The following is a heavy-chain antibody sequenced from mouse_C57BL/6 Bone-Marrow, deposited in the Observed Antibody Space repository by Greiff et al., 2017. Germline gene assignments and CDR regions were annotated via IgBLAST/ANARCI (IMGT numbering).Heavy chain of an antibody. D-gene: IGHD2-4*01. CDR1: GYSFTSYY. Sequence: QVQLKESGPELVKPGASVKISCKASGYSFTSYYIHWVKQRPGQGLEWIGWIYPGSGNTKYNEKFKGKATLTAYTSSSTAYMQLSSLTSEDSAVYYCARYYDYDYYYAMDYWGQGTSVTVSS. J-gene: IGHJ4*01. V-gene: IGHV1-66*01. CDR2: IYPGSGNT. CDR3: ARYYDYDYYYAMDY.